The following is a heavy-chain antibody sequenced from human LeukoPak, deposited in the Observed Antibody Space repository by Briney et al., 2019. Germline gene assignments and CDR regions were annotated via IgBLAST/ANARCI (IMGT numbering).Heavy chain of an antibody. CDR1: GYTFTSYD. CDR3: ARGRRYYDFWSGYYREYFDY. Sequence: ASVKVSCXASGYTFTSYDINWVRQATGQGLGWMGWMNPNSGNTGYAQKFQGRVTITRNTSISTAYMELSSLRSEDTAVYYCARGRRYYDFWSGYYREYFDYWGQGTLVTVSS. J-gene: IGHJ4*02. CDR2: MNPNSGNT. D-gene: IGHD3-3*01. V-gene: IGHV1-8*03.